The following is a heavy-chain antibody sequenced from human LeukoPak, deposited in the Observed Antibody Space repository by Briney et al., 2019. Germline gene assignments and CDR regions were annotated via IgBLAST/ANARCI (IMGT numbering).Heavy chain of an antibody. Sequence: SVKVSCKASEGTFSSYAISWVRQAPGQGLEWMGRIIPILGIANYAQKFQGRVTITADKSTSTAYMELSRLRSEDPAVYYWGRDQGKIAVAGTGPSWGQGTLVTVSS. J-gene: IGHJ4*02. CDR2: IIPILGIA. CDR3: GRDQGKIAVAGTGPS. CDR1: EGTFSSYA. V-gene: IGHV1-69*04. D-gene: IGHD6-19*01.